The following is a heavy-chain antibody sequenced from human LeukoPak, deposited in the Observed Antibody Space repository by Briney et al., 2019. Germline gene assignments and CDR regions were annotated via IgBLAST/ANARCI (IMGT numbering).Heavy chain of an antibody. CDR3: ARDPYSGTRYGGNSPGDY. CDR1: GFTFSSYS. J-gene: IGHJ4*02. V-gene: IGHV3-21*01. CDR2: ISSSSSYI. D-gene: IGHD4-23*01. Sequence: WGTLRLSCAASGFTFSSYSMNWVRQAPGKGLEWVSSISSSSSYIYYADSVKGRFTISRDNAKNSLYLQMNSLRAEDTAVYYCARDPYSGTRYGGNSPGDYWGQGTLVTVSS.